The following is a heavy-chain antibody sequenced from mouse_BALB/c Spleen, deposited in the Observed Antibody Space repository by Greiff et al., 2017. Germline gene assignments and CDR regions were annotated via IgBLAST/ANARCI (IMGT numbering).Heavy chain of an antibody. V-gene: IGHV5-4*02. J-gene: IGHJ3*01. D-gene: IGHD2-14*01. CDR3: ARRYYRYDWFAY. CDR1: GFTFSDYY. CDR2: ISDGGSYT. Sequence: DVQLVESGGGLVKPGGSLKLSCAASGFTFSDYYMYWVRQTPEKRLEWVATISDGGSYTYYPDSVKGRFTISRDNAKNNLYLQMSSLKSEDTAMYYCARRYYRYDWFAYWGQGTLVTVSA.